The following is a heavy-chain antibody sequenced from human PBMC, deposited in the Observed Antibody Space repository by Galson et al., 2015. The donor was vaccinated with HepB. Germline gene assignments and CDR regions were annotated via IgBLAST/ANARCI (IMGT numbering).Heavy chain of an antibody. Sequence: VKVSCKASGYTLTNYYMHWVRQAPGQGLEWMATINPSSGSTNYAQKFQGRVTVTRDTSTSTVYMELSSLRSEDTAVYYCAKAYYYGMDVWGQGTTVAVSS. V-gene: IGHV1-46*01. CDR2: INPSSGST. CDR1: GYTLTNYY. J-gene: IGHJ6*02. CDR3: AKAYYYGMDV.